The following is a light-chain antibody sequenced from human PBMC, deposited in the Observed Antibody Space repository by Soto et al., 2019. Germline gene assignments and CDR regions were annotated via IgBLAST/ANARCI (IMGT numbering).Light chain of an antibody. J-gene: IGKJ1*01. CDR3: HQYNNWPPWT. Sequence: EIVLTQSPATLSLSPGERATLSCRASQSVSSSLAWYQQKPGQAPRLLIYAASTRATGIPARFSGSGSGTEFTLTISSLQSEDYAVYYCHQYNNWPPWTFGQGTKVDNK. CDR2: AAS. V-gene: IGKV3-15*01. CDR1: QSVSSS.